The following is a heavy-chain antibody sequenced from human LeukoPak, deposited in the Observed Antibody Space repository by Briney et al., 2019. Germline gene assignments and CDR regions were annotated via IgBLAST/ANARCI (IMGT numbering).Heavy chain of an antibody. J-gene: IGHJ6*02. V-gene: IGHV3-33*01. CDR1: GFTFSSYG. CDR3: ARIQRYCSGGSCYSDYGMDV. D-gene: IGHD2-15*01. CDR2: IWYDGSNK. Sequence: PGGSLRLSCAASGFTFSSYGMHWVRQAPGKGLEWVAVIWYDGSNKYYADSVKGRFTISRDNSKNTLYLQMNSLRAEDTAVYYCARIQRYCSGGSCYSDYGMDVWGQGTTVTVSS.